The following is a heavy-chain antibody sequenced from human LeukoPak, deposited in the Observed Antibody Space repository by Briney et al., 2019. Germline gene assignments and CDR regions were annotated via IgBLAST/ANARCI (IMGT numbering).Heavy chain of an antibody. V-gene: IGHV1-18*01. Sequence: RASVKASCKASGYTFTSYGISWVRQAPGQGLEWMGWISAYNGNTNYAQKLQGRVTMTTDTSTSTAYMELRSLRSDDTAVYYCARVSRPGYYYYYMDVWGKGTTVTISS. D-gene: IGHD3-10*01. CDR3: ARVSRPGYYYYYMDV. CDR1: GYTFTSYG. J-gene: IGHJ6*03. CDR2: ISAYNGNT.